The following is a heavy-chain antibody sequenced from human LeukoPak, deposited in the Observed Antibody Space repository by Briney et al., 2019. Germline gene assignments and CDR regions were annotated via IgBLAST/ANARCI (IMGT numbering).Heavy chain of an antibody. D-gene: IGHD3-3*01. J-gene: IGHJ3*02. Sequence: SETLSLTCTVSGGSISSYYWSWIRQPPGKGLEWIGYIYTSGSTNYNPSLKSRVTISVDTSKNQFSLKPSSVTAANTAVYYCARGAIFGVVMVDAFDIWGQGTMVTVSS. CDR1: GGSISSYY. CDR3: ARGAIFGVVMVDAFDI. V-gene: IGHV4-4*09. CDR2: IYTSGST.